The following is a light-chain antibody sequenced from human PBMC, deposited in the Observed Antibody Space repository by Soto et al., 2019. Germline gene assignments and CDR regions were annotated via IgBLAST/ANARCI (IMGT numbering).Light chain of an antibody. J-gene: IGKJ2*01. CDR3: QQYGGSPYT. V-gene: IGKV3-20*01. Sequence: EIVLTQSPGTLSLSPGERATLSCRASQPVTSSFLAWYHQKLGQAPRLLLYGASTRATGIPDRFSGRGSETGTDFTLIINRVEPEDSAVYYCQQYGGSPYTFGQGTKLEIK. CDR1: QPVTSSF. CDR2: GAS.